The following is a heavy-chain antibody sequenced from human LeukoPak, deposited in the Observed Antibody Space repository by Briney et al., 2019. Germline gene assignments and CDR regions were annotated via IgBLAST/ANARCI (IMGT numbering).Heavy chain of an antibody. CDR1: GYTFTSYY. D-gene: IGHD6-13*01. V-gene: IGHV1-46*01. Sequence: GASVKVSCKASGYTFTSYYMHWVRQAPGQGLEWMGIINPSGGSTSYAQKFQGRVTMTRDTSTSTVYMELSSLRSEDTAVYYCARDSASIAAAGTQPMYYFDYWGQGTLVTVSS. J-gene: IGHJ4*02. CDR2: INPSGGST. CDR3: ARDSASIAAAGTQPMYYFDY.